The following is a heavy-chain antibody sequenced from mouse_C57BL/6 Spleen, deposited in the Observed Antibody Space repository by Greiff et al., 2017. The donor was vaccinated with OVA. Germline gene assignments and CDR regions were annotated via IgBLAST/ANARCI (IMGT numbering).Heavy chain of an antibody. CDR2: IDPSDSYT. V-gene: IGHV1-59*01. J-gene: IGHJ2*01. D-gene: IGHD2-4*01. CDR1: GYTFTSYW. CDR3: ARDYEDYFDY. Sequence: QVQLQQPGAELVRPGTSVKLSCKASGYTFTSYWMHWVKQRPGQGLEWIGVIDPSDSYTNYNQKFKGKATLTVDTSSSTAYMQLSSLTSEDSAVYYCARDYEDYFDYWGQGTTLTVSS.